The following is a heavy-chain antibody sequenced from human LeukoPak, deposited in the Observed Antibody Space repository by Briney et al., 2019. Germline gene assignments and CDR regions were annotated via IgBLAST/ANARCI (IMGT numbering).Heavy chain of an antibody. D-gene: IGHD3-16*01. Sequence: GGSLKLSCAASGFTFSGSAMHWVRQASGKGLEWVGRIRSKANSYATAYAASVKGRFTISRDDSKNTAYLQMNSLRSEDTAVYYCARDRSFDGGLVPGGFDYWGQGTLVTVSS. CDR1: GFTFSGSA. J-gene: IGHJ4*02. CDR3: ARDRSFDGGLVPGGFDY. CDR2: IRSKANSYAT. V-gene: IGHV3-73*01.